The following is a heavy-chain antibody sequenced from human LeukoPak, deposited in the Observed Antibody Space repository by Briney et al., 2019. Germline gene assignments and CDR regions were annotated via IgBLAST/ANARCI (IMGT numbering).Heavy chain of an antibody. CDR3: ARVIPAPWYYDSGGYSEYYFDY. CDR2: ISYDGSNK. V-gene: IGHV3-30-3*01. D-gene: IGHD3-22*01. Sequence: GRSLRLSCAASGFTFSSYAMHWVRQAPGKGLEWVAVISYDGSNKYYADSVKGRFTISRDNSKNTLYLQMNSLRAEDTAVYYCARVIPAPWYYDSGGYSEYYFDYWGQGTLVTVSS. J-gene: IGHJ4*02. CDR1: GFTFSSYA.